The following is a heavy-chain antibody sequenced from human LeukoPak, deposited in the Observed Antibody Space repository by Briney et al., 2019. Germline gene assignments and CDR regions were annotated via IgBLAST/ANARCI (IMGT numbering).Heavy chain of an antibody. Sequence: GGSLRLSCAASGFTFSSYAMHWVRQAPGKGLEWVAIIWYEGSKNYYGDSVKGRFTISRDNSKNTLYLQMNSLRAEDTAVYYCARDSSGSCDYWGRGTLVTVSS. CDR1: GFTFSSYA. D-gene: IGHD1-26*01. J-gene: IGHJ4*02. CDR2: IWYEGSKN. V-gene: IGHV3-33*01. CDR3: ARDSSGSCDY.